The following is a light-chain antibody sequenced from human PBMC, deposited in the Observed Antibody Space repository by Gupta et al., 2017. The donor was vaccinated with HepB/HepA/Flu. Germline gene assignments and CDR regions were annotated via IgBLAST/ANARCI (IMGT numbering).Light chain of an antibody. CDR3: QQEKNWPS. Sequence: IVMTQSPATLSVSPGERATLSCSASQSVSSTLARYQQTPGQAPRLLIYGASTRATGIPDRFSGTGSGTEFTLTSMSRQSEDFAVYYCQQEKNWPSFGGGTKVEIK. V-gene: IGKV3-15*01. J-gene: IGKJ4*01. CDR1: QSVSST. CDR2: GAS.